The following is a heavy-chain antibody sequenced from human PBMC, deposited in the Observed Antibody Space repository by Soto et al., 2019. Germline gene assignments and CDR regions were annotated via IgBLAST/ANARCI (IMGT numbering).Heavy chain of an antibody. D-gene: IGHD5-18*01. J-gene: IGHJ4*02. Sequence: GGSLRLSCAASGFTFSGYALSWVRQAPGKGLEWVSAITGSGSTTYYADSVKGRFTISRDNSKNTLYLQMNSLRVEDTAVYHCAKRDTAPVFDYWGQGTLVTVSS. CDR1: GFTFSGYA. CDR3: AKRDTAPVFDY. V-gene: IGHV3-23*01. CDR2: ITGSGSTT.